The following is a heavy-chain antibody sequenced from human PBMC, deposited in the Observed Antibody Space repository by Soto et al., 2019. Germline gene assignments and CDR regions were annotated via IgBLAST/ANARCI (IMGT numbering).Heavy chain of an antibody. CDR2: INHSGST. CDR1: GGSYSGYY. J-gene: IGHJ6*02. Sequence: QVQLQQWGAGLLKPSEALSLTCAVYGGSYSGYYWSWIRQPPGKGLEWIGEINHSGSTNYNPSLKNRVTISVDTSKNQFSLKLSSVTAADTAVYYCAREAGIAAPNYYYYGMDVWGQGTTVTVSS. D-gene: IGHD6-6*01. CDR3: AREAGIAAPNYYYYGMDV. V-gene: IGHV4-34*01.